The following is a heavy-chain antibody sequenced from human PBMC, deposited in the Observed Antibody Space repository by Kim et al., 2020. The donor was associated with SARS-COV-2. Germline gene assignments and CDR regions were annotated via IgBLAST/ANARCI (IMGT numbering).Heavy chain of an antibody. V-gene: IGHV3-74*01. CDR2: INSDGSST. D-gene: IGHD1-26*01. CDR3: AREGVGATTTLGLSYYMDV. CDR1: GFTFSSYW. J-gene: IGHJ6*03. Sequence: GGSLRLSCAASGFTFSSYWMHWVRQAPGKGLVWVSRINSDGSSTSYADSVKGRFTISRDNAKNTLYLQMNSLRAEDTAVYYCAREGVGATTTLGLSYYMDVWGKGTTVTVSS.